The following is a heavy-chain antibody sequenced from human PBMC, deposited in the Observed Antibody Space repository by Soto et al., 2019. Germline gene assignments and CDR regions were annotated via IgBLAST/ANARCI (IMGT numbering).Heavy chain of an antibody. Sequence: QVQLQESGPGLVKPSQTLSVTCSVSGASISSGRHYWSWVRQPPGKGLEWIGYISGTGRIDYSSSSFKSRVTLSVDTPNNQFSLKLTSVTAADTALYYCARVQTTGDSDYLDLWGQGTLVTVSS. J-gene: IGHJ4*01. CDR2: ISGTGRID. CDR3: ARVQTTGDSDYLDL. D-gene: IGHD2-21*01. CDR1: GASISSGRHY. V-gene: IGHV4-30-4*01.